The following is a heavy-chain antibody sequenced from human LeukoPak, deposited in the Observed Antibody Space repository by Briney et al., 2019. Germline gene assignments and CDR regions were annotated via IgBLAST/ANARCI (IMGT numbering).Heavy chain of an antibody. CDR2: ISYDGSNK. CDR3: AKGAGMIVVVAKGYYFDY. J-gene: IGHJ4*02. V-gene: IGHV3-30*18. Sequence: GGSLRLSCAASGFTFSSYGMHWVRQAPGKGLEWVAVISYDGSNKYYADSVKGRFTISRDNSKNTLYLQMNSPRAEDTAVYYCAKGAGMIVVVAKGYYFDYWGQGTLVTVSS. CDR1: GFTFSSYG. D-gene: IGHD3-22*01.